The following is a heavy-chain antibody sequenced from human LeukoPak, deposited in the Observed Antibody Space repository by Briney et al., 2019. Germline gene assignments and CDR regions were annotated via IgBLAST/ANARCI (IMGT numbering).Heavy chain of an antibody. CDR3: ARDTDYFDY. J-gene: IGHJ4*02. V-gene: IGHV4-61*02. CDR1: GGSISSGSYY. Sequence: SETLSLTCTVSGGSISSGSYYWSWIRQPAGKGLEWIGRIYTSGSTNYNPSLKSRVTISVDTSKNQFSLKLSSVTAADSAFYYCARDTDYFDYWGQGTLVTVSS. CDR2: IYTSGST.